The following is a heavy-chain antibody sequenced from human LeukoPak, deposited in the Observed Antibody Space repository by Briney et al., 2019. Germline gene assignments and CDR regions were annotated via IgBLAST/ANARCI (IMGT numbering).Heavy chain of an antibody. V-gene: IGHV3-23*01. J-gene: IGHJ4*02. CDR2: ISGSGGST. CDR3: AKGRSSGWNLKGSDY. D-gene: IGHD6-19*01. CDR1: GFTFSSYA. Sequence: PGGSLRLSCAASGFTFSSYAMSWVRQAPGEWLEWGSSISGSGGSTYYADSVKGRFTISRDNSRDNSKNTVYLQMNSLRAEDTAVYYCAKGRSSGWNLKGSDYWGQGTLVTVSS.